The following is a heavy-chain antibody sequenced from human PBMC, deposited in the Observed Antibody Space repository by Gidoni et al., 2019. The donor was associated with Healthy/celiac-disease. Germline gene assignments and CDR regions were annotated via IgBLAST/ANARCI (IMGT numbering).Heavy chain of an antibody. J-gene: IGHJ6*02. CDR2: IYYSGRT. CDR1: GGSISSYY. Sequence: QVQLQESGPGLVKPSETLSLTCTVPGGSISSYYWSWIRQPPGKGLEWIGYIYYSGRTNSNPSLNSRVTISVDTSKNQFSLKLSSVTAADTAVYYCATLMGSYYYCGMDVWGQGTTVTVSS. CDR3: ATLMGSYYYCGMDV. D-gene: IGHD2-8*01. V-gene: IGHV4-59*08.